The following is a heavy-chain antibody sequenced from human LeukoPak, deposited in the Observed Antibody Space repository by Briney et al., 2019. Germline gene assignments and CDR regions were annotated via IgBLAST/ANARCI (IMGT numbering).Heavy chain of an antibody. D-gene: IGHD5-24*01. V-gene: IGHV5-51*01. Sequence: GESLKISCKASGYTFTNYWIGWVRQMPGKGLEWMGIIYPGNSDTRYSPSFQGRVTILADKSISTAYLQWSSLKAPNTAIYYCARHGPVDMATTDCDYWGQGTLVTVSS. CDR1: GYTFTNYW. CDR2: IYPGNSDT. CDR3: ARHGPVDMATTDCDY. J-gene: IGHJ4*02.